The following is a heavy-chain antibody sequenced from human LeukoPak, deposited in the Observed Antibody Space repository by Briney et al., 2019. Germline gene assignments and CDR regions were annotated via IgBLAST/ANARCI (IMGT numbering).Heavy chain of an antibody. CDR3: ARDLGDSSGYLVYGMDV. CDR2: ISGSGGST. V-gene: IGHV3-23*01. Sequence: PGGSLRLSCAASGFTFSSYAMSWFRQAPGKGLEWVSAISGSGGSTYYADSVKGRFTISRDNSKNTLYLQMGSLRAEDMAVYYCARDLGDSSGYLVYGMDVWGQGTTVTVSS. J-gene: IGHJ6*02. D-gene: IGHD3-22*01. CDR1: GFTFSSYA.